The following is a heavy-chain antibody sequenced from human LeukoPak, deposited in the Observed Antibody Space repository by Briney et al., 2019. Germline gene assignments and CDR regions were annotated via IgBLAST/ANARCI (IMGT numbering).Heavy chain of an antibody. CDR3: ARDDNWNDKPLDF. D-gene: IGHD1-20*01. J-gene: IGHJ4*02. V-gene: IGHV3-21*01. CDR1: GFNLRAYT. CDR2: ISTSSSYI. Sequence: GGSLRLSCAASGFNLRAYTMNWVRQAPGKGLEWVSSISTSSSYIYYADSVKGRFTTSRDNAENPLYLQMHSLRVEDTALYYCARDDNWNDKPLDFWGQGTLVTVSS.